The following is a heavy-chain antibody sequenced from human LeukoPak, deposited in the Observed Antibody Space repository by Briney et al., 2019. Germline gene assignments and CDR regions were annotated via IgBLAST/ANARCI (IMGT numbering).Heavy chain of an antibody. J-gene: IGHJ4*02. CDR1: GYTFTSYG. CDR2: ISAYNGNT. V-gene: IGHV1-18*01. CDR3: ARVRYYDSSGYYPHFDY. D-gene: IGHD3-22*01. Sequence: ASVKVSCKASGYTFTSYGISWVRQAPGQGLEWMGWISAYNGNTNYAQKLQGRVTMTTDTSTSTVYVELRSLRSDDTAVYYCARVRYYDSSGYYPHFDYWGQGTLVTVSS.